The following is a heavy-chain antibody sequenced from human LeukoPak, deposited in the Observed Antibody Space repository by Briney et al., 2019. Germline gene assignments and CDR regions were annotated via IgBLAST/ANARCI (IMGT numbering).Heavy chain of an antibody. CDR2: IKQDGSEK. D-gene: IGHD2-2*01. CDR1: GFTFSSYA. J-gene: IGHJ3*02. V-gene: IGHV3-7*03. Sequence: GGSLRLSCAASGFTFSSYAMHWVRQAPGKGLEWVANIKQDGSEKYYVDSVKGRFTISRDNAKNSLYLQMNSLRAEDTAVYYCARSWYQLLWSAFDIWGQGTMVTVSS. CDR3: ARSWYQLLWSAFDI.